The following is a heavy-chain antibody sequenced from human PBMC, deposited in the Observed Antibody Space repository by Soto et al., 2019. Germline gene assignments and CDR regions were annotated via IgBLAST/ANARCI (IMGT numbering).Heavy chain of an antibody. Sequence: QVQLVQSGAEVKKPGSSVKVSCKASGGTFGSYAISWVRQAPGQGLEWMGGIIPIPGTANYAQKFQGRVTIAADESTSTAYMALSSLRSEDTAVYYCARSPGSSTSLDIYYYSYYGMDVWGQGTRVTVSS. D-gene: IGHD2-2*01. CDR3: ARSPGSSTSLDIYYYSYYGMDV. J-gene: IGHJ6*02. V-gene: IGHV1-69*01. CDR1: GGTFGSYA. CDR2: IIPIPGTA.